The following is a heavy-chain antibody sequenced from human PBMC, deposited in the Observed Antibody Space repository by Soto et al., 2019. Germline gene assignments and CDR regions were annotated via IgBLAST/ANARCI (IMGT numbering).Heavy chain of an antibody. CDR2: ISGSGGSR. Sequence: GGSLRLSCAASGFTFSDYGMSWVRQAPGKGLEWVPSISGSGGSRYYADSVKGRFTISRDNSKNTLYLQMNSLRAEDTALFYCATYVRVLLTTGFDYWGQGTPVTVSS. V-gene: IGHV3-23*01. CDR1: GFTFSDYG. CDR3: ATYVRVLLTTGFDY. D-gene: IGHD4-4*01. J-gene: IGHJ4*02.